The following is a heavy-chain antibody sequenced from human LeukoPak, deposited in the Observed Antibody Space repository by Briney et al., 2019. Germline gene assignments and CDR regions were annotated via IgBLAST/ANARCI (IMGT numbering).Heavy chain of an antibody. J-gene: IGHJ5*02. D-gene: IGHD3-22*01. CDR3: ARVRYYDNDPNWFDP. Sequence: GASVKVSCKASGYTFTSHGISWVRQAPGQGLEWMGWISAYNGNTNYAQKLQGRVTMTTDTSTSTAYMELRSLRSDDTAVYYCARVRYYDNDPNWFDPWGQGTLVTVSS. CDR1: GYTFTSHG. V-gene: IGHV1-18*01. CDR2: ISAYNGNT.